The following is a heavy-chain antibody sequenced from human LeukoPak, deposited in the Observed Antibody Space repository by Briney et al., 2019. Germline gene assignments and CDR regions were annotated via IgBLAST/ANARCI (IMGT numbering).Heavy chain of an antibody. Sequence: GGSLRLSCAASGFTFSSYEMNWVRQAPGKGLEWIAYISSSGSTKYYADSVKGRFTISRDNAKNSLYLQVNSLRAEDTALYYCARIARGYWGQGTLVTVSS. V-gene: IGHV3-48*03. D-gene: IGHD2-21*01. CDR1: GFTFSSYE. CDR2: ISSSGSTK. J-gene: IGHJ4*02. CDR3: ARIARGY.